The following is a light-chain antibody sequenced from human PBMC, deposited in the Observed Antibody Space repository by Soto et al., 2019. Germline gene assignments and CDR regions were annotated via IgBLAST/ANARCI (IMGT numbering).Light chain of an antibody. Sequence: QSALTQPRSVSGSHGQSVTISCTGTSSDVGGYNYVSWYQQLPGKAPKLMIYDVTKRPSGVPDRFSGSKSGNTASLTISGLQAEDEADYHCCSFSGTYHWVFGGGTKLTVL. CDR1: SSDVGGYNY. V-gene: IGLV2-11*01. CDR2: DVT. J-gene: IGLJ3*02. CDR3: CSFSGTYHWV.